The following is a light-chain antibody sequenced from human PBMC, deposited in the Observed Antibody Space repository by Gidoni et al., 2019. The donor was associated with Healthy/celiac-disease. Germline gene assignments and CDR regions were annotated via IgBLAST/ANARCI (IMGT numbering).Light chain of an antibody. J-gene: IGKJ4*01. CDR2: GAS. V-gene: IGKV3-20*01. Sequence: VLTQSPVTLSLSPAERATLSCRASQSVSSSYLAWYQQTPGKAPRLHLYGASSRATGIPYRVSDSGSGTDFTLTISRLEPEDCAVYYWQQYGSSPITFXGXTKVEIK. CDR1: QSVSSSY. CDR3: QQYGSSPIT.